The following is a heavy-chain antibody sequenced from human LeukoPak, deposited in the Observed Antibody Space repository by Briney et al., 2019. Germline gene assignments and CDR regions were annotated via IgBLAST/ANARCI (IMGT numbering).Heavy chain of an antibody. Sequence: GGSLRLSCAASGFTFDDYAMPWVRQAPGKGLEWVSGISWNSGNIGYGDSVKGRFTISRDNAKDSLYLQMNSLRAEDTALYYCANLHGDYRDYWGQGTLVTVSS. D-gene: IGHD4-17*01. V-gene: IGHV3-9*01. J-gene: IGHJ4*02. CDR3: ANLHGDYRDY. CDR2: ISWNSGNI. CDR1: GFTFDDYA.